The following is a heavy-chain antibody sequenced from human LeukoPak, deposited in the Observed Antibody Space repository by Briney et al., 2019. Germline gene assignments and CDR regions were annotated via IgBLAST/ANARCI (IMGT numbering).Heavy chain of an antibody. CDR2: IYYSGST. CDR1: GGSISSYY. CDR3: ARDRDYADFDY. D-gene: IGHD4-17*01. V-gene: IGHV4-59*12. Sequence: NPSETLSLTCTVSGGSISSYYWNWIRQPPGKGLEWIGYIYYSGSTNYNPSLKSRVTISVDTSKNQFSLKLSSVTAADTAVYYCARDRDYADFDYWGQGTLVTVSS. J-gene: IGHJ4*02.